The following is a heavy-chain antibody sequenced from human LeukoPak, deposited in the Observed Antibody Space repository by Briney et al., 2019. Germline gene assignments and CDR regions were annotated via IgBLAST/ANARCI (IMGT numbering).Heavy chain of an antibody. CDR1: GGSISGYY. CDR3: ARSGEGYYDFWSALGAFDI. J-gene: IGHJ3*02. CDR2: IYITGST. V-gene: IGHV4-4*07. D-gene: IGHD3-3*01. Sequence: SETLSLTCTVSGGSISGYYWSWIRQPAGKGLEWIGQIYITGSTNYNPSLKSRVTMSGDTSKNQFSLKLSSVTAADTAVYYCARSGEGYYDFWSALGAFDIWGQGTMVTVSS.